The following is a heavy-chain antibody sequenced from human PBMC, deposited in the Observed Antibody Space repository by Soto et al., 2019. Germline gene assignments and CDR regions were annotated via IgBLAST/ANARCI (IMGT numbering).Heavy chain of an antibody. J-gene: IGHJ5*02. Sequence: PGGSLRLSCAASGFTFSSYAMHWVRQAPGKGLEWVAVISYDGSNKYYADSVKGRFTISRDNSKNTLYLQMNSLRAEDTAVYYCARGGLYYDFWSGYRAPFDPWGQGPLVTV. CDR3: ARGGLYYDFWSGYRAPFDP. CDR2: ISYDGSNK. V-gene: IGHV3-30-3*01. D-gene: IGHD3-3*01. CDR1: GFTFSSYA.